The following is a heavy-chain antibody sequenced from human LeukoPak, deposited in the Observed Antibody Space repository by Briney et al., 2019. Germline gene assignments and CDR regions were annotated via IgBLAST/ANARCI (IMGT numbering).Heavy chain of an antibody. CDR3: ARVGEGSYDSSSPFDY. D-gene: IGHD3-22*01. Sequence: KTGGSLRLSCAASGFTFSSYSMNWVRQAPGKGLEWVSSISSSSSYIYYADSVKGRFTISRDNAKNSLYLQMNSLRAEDTAVYYCARVGEGSYDSSSPFDYWGQGTLVTVSS. J-gene: IGHJ4*02. CDR2: ISSSSSYI. CDR1: GFTFSSYS. V-gene: IGHV3-21*01.